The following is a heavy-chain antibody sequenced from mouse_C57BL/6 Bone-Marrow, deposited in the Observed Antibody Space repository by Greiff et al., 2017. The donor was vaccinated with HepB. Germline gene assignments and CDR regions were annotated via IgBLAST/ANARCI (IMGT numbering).Heavy chain of an antibody. V-gene: IGHV7-1*01. D-gene: IGHD2-2*01. CDR2: SRNKANDYTT. J-gene: IGHJ3*01. Sequence: EVMLVDSGGGLVQSGRSLRLSCATSGFTFSDFYMEWVRQAPGKGLEWIAASRNKANDYTTEYSASVKGRFIVSRDTSQSILYLQMNALRAEDTAIYYCARESYGYGRFAYWGQGTLVTVSA. CDR1: GFTFSDFY. CDR3: ARESYGYGRFAY.